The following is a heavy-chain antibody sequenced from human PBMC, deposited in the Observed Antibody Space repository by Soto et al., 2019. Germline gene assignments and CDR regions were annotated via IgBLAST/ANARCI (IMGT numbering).Heavy chain of an antibody. V-gene: IGHV3-33*01. CDR3: ARLSYALDY. J-gene: IGHJ4*02. CDR1: GFTFSSYG. Sequence: QVQLVESGGGVVQPGRSLRLSCAASGFTFSSYGMHWVRQAPGKGLEWVAVIWYDGSNKYYADSVKGRFTISRDNSKNTLYLQMYSLRAEDTAVYYCARLSYALDYWGQGTLVTVSS. CDR2: IWYDGSNK. D-gene: IGHD2-2*01.